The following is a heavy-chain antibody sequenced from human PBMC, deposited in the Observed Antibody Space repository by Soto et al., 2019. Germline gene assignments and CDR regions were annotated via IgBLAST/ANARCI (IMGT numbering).Heavy chain of an antibody. CDR3: AKSPSEWLLLHRSTDFDY. D-gene: IGHD3-22*01. CDR1: GFTFSSYA. CDR2: ISGSGGST. J-gene: IGHJ4*02. Sequence: GGSLRLSCAASGFTFSSYAMSWIRQAPGKGLEWVSAISGSGGSTYYADSVKGRFTISRDNSKNTLYLQMNSLRAEDTAVYYCAKSPSEWLLLHRSTDFDYWGQGTLVTVSS. V-gene: IGHV3-23*01.